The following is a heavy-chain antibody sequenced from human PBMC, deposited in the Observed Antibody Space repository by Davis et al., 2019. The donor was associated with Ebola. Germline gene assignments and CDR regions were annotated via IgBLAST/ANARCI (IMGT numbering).Heavy chain of an antibody. CDR2: INPSGGGST. D-gene: IGHD3-22*01. CDR3: ARAGSSGRRFDY. J-gene: IGHJ4*02. Sequence: ASVTVSCKASGYTFTSYYMHWVRQAPGQGLEWMGIINPSGGGSTTYAQKFQGRVTITRDTSTTTVYMELSSLRSEDTAVYYCARAGSSGRRFDYWGQGTLVTVSS. CDR1: GYTFTSYY. V-gene: IGHV1-46*01.